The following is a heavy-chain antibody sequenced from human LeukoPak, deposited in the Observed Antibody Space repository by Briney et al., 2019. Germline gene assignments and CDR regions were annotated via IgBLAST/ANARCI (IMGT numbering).Heavy chain of an antibody. V-gene: IGHV3-21*01. D-gene: IGHD2-2*01. Sequence: GGSLRLSCAASGFTFTSYGMNWVRQAPGKGLEWVSSTSSGSTYMYYADSVKGRFTISRDNAKNSVYLQMNSLRVEDTAVYYCAREPGPAAPPVDYWGQGTLVTVSS. CDR3: AREPGPAAPPVDY. CDR2: TSSGSTYM. CDR1: GFTFTSYG. J-gene: IGHJ4*02.